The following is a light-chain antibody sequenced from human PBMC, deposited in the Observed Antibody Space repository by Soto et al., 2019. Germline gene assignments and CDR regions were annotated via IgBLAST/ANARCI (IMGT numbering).Light chain of an antibody. V-gene: IGLV2-23*03. Sequence: QSALTQPASVSGSPGQSITISCTGTCSDVGSYNLVSWYQQHPGKAPKLMIYEGTKRPSGVSIRFSGSKSGDTASLTVSGLQAEDEADYYCCSYAGSATFVFGTGTKVTVL. J-gene: IGLJ1*01. CDR2: EGT. CDR3: CSYAGSATFV. CDR1: CSDVGSYNL.